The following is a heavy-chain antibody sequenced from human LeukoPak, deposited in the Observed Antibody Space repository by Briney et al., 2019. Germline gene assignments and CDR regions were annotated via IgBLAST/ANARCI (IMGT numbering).Heavy chain of an antibody. D-gene: IGHD5-12*01. V-gene: IGHV3-21*01. CDR2: ISSSSSYI. Sequence: GGSLRLSCAASGFTFSSYSMNWVRQAPGKGLEWVSSISSSSSYIYYADSVKGRFTISRDNAKNSLYLQMNSLRAEDTAVYYCASTVARAYYFDCWGQGTLVTVSS. J-gene: IGHJ4*02. CDR1: GFTFSSYS. CDR3: ASTVARAYYFDC.